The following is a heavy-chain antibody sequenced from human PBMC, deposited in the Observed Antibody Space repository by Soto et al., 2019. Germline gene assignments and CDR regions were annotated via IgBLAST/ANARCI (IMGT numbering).Heavy chain of an antibody. CDR1: VVSITSRTS. V-gene: IGHV4-4*02. D-gene: IGHD4-4*01. J-gene: IGHJ4*02. CDR3: ASDPSDDYNAFDF. Sequence: SETLSLTCTVSVVSITSRTSWSWVRQPPGKGLEWIGEVYEGGATNYNPSLKSRVTISVDKAKSQFSLNLSSVTAADTAVYYCASDPSDDYNAFDFWGQGIPVTVSS. CDR2: VYEGGAT.